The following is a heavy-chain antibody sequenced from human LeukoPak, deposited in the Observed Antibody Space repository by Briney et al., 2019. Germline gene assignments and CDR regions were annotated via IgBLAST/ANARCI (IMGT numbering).Heavy chain of an antibody. CDR1: GFTFSSYS. CDR3: ARASGYTSGWYDDAFDI. V-gene: IGHV3-21*01. CDR2: ISSVSSYI. Sequence: GGSLRLSCAASGFTFSSYSMNWVRQAPGKGLECVSSISSVSSYIYYADSVKGRFTISRDNAKNSLYLQMNSLRAEDTAVYYCARASGYTSGWYDDAFDIWGQGTMVTVSS. J-gene: IGHJ3*02. D-gene: IGHD6-19*01.